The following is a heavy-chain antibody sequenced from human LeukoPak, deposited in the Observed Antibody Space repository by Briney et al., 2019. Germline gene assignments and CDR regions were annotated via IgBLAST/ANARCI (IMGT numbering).Heavy chain of an antibody. Sequence: ASVKVSCKASGYTFTGYYMHWVRQAPGQGLEWMGRINPNSGGTNYAQKFQGRVTMARDTSISTAYMELSSLRSEDTAVYYCARDRPLTTRGYSGLWGQGTLVTVSS. CDR2: INPNSGGT. V-gene: IGHV1-2*06. CDR1: GYTFTGYY. D-gene: IGHD5-12*01. CDR3: ARDRPLTTRGYSGL. J-gene: IGHJ4*02.